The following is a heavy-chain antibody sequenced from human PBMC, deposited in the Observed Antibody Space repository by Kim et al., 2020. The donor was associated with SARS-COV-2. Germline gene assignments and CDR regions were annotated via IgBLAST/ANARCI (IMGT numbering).Heavy chain of an antibody. CDR1: GFTFSSYW. D-gene: IGHD1-26*01. CDR3: ASPTVGGTRPSGMDV. CDR2: IKSDGSST. V-gene: IGHV3-74*01. Sequence: GGSLRLSCAASGFTFSSYWMHWVRQAPGKGLAWVSRIKSDGSSTNYADSVKGRFTISRDNAQNTLYLEMNSLRAEDTAVYYCASPTVGGTRPSGMDVWGQGTTVTVSS. J-gene: IGHJ6*02.